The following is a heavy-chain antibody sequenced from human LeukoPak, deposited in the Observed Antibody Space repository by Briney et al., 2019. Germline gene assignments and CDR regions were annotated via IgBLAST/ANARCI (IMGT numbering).Heavy chain of an antibody. Sequence: ASVKVSCKASGYTFTDYYIHWVRQAPGQGLEWIGWINPKSGGTNYAQKFQGRVTMTRDTSISTAYMELGRLRSDDTAVYYCARGLHCSGGTCSDSWGQGTLVTVSS. CDR1: GYTFTDYY. CDR3: ARGLHCSGGTCSDS. D-gene: IGHD2-15*01. J-gene: IGHJ4*02. CDR2: INPKSGGT. V-gene: IGHV1-2*02.